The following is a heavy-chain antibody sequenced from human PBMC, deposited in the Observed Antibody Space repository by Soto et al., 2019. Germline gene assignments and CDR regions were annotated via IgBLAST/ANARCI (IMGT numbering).Heavy chain of an antibody. J-gene: IGHJ3*01. CDR1: GFRFSDYA. CDR2: IASKTYGATR. CDR3: TRLPPEWFRTTPFDF. V-gene: IGHV3-49*04. Sequence: PGGSLRLSCTVFGFRFSDYAVTWVRQPPGKGLEWVGFIASKTYGATREYAASVKGRFIISRDDSKSIAYLQMNGLKIEDTAVYFCTRLPPEWFRTTPFDFWGQGTRVTVSS. D-gene: IGHD2-8*01.